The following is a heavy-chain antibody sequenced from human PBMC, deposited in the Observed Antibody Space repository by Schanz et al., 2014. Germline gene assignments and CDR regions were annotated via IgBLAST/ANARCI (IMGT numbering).Heavy chain of an antibody. V-gene: IGHV3-53*01. D-gene: IGHD6-19*01. CDR3: ARDLISSGWYG. J-gene: IGHJ4*02. CDR2: IYSSGST. CDR1: GFTVSNSY. Sequence: VQLVESGGGVVQPGRSLRLSCAASGFTVSNSYIHWVRQAPGKGLEWVSTIYSSGSTYYADSVKGRFTISRDNAKNSLYLQMNSLRVEDTAVYYCARDLISSGWYGWGQGTLVTVSS.